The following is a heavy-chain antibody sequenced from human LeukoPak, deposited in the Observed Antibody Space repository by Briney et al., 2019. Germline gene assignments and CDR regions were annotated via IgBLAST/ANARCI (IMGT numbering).Heavy chain of an antibody. CDR3: ARYYYDGSVLPIDEDY. V-gene: IGHV1-18*01. J-gene: IGHJ4*02. D-gene: IGHD3-22*01. Sequence: ASVKVSCKASGYTFTSYGISWVRQAPGQGLEWMGWISAYNGNTNYAQKLQGRVTMTTDTSTSTAYMELRSPRSDDTAVYYCARYYYDGSVLPIDEDYWGQGTLVAASS. CDR2: ISAYNGNT. CDR1: GYTFTSYG.